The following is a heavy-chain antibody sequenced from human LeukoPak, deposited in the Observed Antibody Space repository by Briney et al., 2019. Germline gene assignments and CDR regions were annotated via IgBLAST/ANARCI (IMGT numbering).Heavy chain of an antibody. D-gene: IGHD1-26*01. J-gene: IGHJ4*02. V-gene: IGHV3-33*01. Sequence: GGSLRLSCVVSGLRFRNYGMHWVRQAPGKGLEWVAVIYYDGSNQYYADSVKGRFTVSRDNAKDTLYLQMDSLRAEDTAVYYCATDRNSGKYYDYWGQGTLVTVSS. CDR1: GLRFRNYG. CDR2: IYYDGSNQ. CDR3: ATDRNSGKYYDY.